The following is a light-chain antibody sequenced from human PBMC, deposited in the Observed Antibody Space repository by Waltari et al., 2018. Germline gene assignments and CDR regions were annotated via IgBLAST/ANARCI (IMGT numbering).Light chain of an antibody. CDR1: QSVRTN. V-gene: IGKV3-15*01. J-gene: IGKJ4*01. CDR3: QQYFLWPPIT. CDR2: GAS. Sequence: VLLTQSPASLSVSPGDTVILSCRASQSVRTNLVWYQQKAGQAPRTLIYGASTRAIGVPSRFSGSGSETDFPLIISILQSDDAAVYFCQQYFLWPPITFGGWTKLEI.